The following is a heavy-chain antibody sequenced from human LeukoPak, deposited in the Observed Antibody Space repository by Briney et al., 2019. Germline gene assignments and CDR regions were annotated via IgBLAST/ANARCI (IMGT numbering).Heavy chain of an antibody. CDR1: GGSISSGSYD. CDR2: VYTSGST. V-gene: IGHV4-61*02. J-gene: IGHJ3*02. D-gene: IGHD1-14*01. CDR3: ARGTGNAFDI. Sequence: SETLSLTCTVSGGSISSGSYDWSWIRQPAGKGLDWIGRVYTSGSTNYNPSLKSRVTLSVDTSKNQFSLKLTSVTAADTAVYYCARGTGNAFDIWGQGTMVTVSS.